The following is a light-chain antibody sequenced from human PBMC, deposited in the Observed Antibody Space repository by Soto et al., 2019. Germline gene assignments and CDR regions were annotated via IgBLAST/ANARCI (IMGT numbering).Light chain of an antibody. V-gene: IGLV1-44*01. CDR2: SNN. CDR1: SSNFAVNT. CDR3: STWDDSLNGPV. Sequence: QSVLTQPPSASGTPGLRVTISCSGSSSNFAVNTVNWYQQVPGTAPKLLIYSNNQRPSGVPDQFSASKSVTSASLAISGLQSEDEADYFCSTWDDSLNGPVFGGGTQLTVL. J-gene: IGLJ3*02.